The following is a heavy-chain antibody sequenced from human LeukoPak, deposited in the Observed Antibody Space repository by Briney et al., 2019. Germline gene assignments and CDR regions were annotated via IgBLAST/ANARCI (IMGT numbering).Heavy chain of an antibody. CDR1: GGSISSSSYY. CDR3: ASLVDYDSSGWGYVGYFDY. CDR2: IYYSGST. D-gene: IGHD3-22*01. J-gene: IGHJ4*02. V-gene: IGHV4-39*07. Sequence: PSETLSLTCTVSGGSISSSSYYWGWIRQPPGKGLEWIGSIYYSGSTYYNPSLKSRVTISVDTSKNQFSLKLSSVTAADTAVYYCASLVDYDSSGWGYVGYFDYWGQGTLVTVSS.